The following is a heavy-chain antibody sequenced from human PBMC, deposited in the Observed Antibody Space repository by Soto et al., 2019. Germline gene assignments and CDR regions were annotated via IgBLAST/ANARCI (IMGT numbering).Heavy chain of an antibody. CDR3: ARHHGSPGSYFGMDV. V-gene: IGHV5-51*01. Sequence: PGESLKISCKGSGYSFTNFWINWVRQVPGKGLEWMGIIYPGDSDTTYSPSFQGQVTISADKSISTAYLQWRSLKASDTAMYYCARHHGSPGSYFGMDVWGQGTTVTVSS. D-gene: IGHD6-13*01. CDR1: GYSFTNFW. J-gene: IGHJ6*02. CDR2: IYPGDSDT.